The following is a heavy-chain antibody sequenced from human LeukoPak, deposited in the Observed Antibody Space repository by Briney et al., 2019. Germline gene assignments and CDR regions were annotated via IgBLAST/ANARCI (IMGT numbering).Heavy chain of an antibody. V-gene: IGHV3-21*01. Sequence: GGSLRFSCAASGFTFSSYTMNWVRQAPGRGLEWVSSISSRSSYIYYADSVKGRFTISRDNAKNSLYLQMNSLRAEDTAVYYCARDAYCSTTSCKEYFDLWGRGTLVTVSS. CDR2: ISSRSSYI. J-gene: IGHJ2*01. D-gene: IGHD2-2*01. CDR3: ARDAYCSTTSCKEYFDL. CDR1: GFTFSSYT.